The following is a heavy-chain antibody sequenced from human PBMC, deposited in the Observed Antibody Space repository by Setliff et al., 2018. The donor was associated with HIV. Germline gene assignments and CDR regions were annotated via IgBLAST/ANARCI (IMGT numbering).Heavy chain of an antibody. J-gene: IGHJ3*02. CDR2: ISSSSSTR. CDR3: ARQDDYFDSSGYYLGYDGFDI. D-gene: IGHD3-22*01. Sequence: LSLTCTVSGYSISSGYYWGWIRQPAGKGLEWVSYISSSSSTRYYAGSVKGRFTISRDNAKKSLYLQMNSLRAEDTAVYYCARQDDYFDSSGYYLGYDGFDIWGQGTMVTVSS. CDR1: GYSISSGYY. V-gene: IGHV3-11*04.